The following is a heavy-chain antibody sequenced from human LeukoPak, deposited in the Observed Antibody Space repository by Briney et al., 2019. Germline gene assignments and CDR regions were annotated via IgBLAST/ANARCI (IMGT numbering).Heavy chain of an antibody. Sequence: GSLRLSCAASGFTFSSYGMHWVRQAPGKGLEWVANINQDGSEKYYVDSVKGRFTISRDNAKNSLYLQMNSLRAEDTAVYYCARDRVWTVLYWGQGTLVTVSS. J-gene: IGHJ4*02. D-gene: IGHD6-13*01. CDR1: GFTFSSYG. CDR3: ARDRVWTVLY. V-gene: IGHV3-7*01. CDR2: INQDGSEK.